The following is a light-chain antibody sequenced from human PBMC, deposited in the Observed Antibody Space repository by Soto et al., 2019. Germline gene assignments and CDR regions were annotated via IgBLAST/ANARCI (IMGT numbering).Light chain of an antibody. J-gene: IGKJ1*01. CDR2: RAS. CDR3: PQYGRAPWT. Sequence: EIVLTQSPGTLSLSPGESAALSCRASQGAFGNYLAWYQQKPGQAPRLLIYRASKRAPGTPDRFTGSGSGKDFTPTIKWLEPEDFAVYSWPQYGRAPWTVGQGTKVEIK. CDR1: QGAFGNY. V-gene: IGKV3-20*01.